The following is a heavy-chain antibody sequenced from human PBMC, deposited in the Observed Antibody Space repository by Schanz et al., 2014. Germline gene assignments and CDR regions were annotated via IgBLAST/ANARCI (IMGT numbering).Heavy chain of an antibody. V-gene: IGHV3-7*01. CDR1: GFTFSAYG. Sequence: VQLVESGGCVVQPGRSLRLSCAASGFTFSAYGMHWVRQAPGKGLEWVANIKKDGSENYYADSVKGRFIISRDNAKNSLYLQMNSLRAEDTAVYYCERFQSPHQPFDYWGQGTLVTVSS. J-gene: IGHJ4*02. CDR2: IKKDGSEN. D-gene: IGHD2-2*01. CDR3: ERFQSPHQPFDY.